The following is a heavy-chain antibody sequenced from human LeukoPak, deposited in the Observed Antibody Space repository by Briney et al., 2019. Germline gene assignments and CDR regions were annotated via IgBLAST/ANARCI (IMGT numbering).Heavy chain of an antibody. CDR2: IHTSGSN. Sequence: SETLSLTCAVSGVSISPYYWAWIRQPPGKGLEWIGYIHTSGSNNQYPSLKSRVTISVDRSKNQFSLKLSSVTAADTAVYYCARGEGSLFDYWGQGTLVTVSS. V-gene: IGHV4-4*09. CDR1: GVSISPYY. J-gene: IGHJ4*02. D-gene: IGHD2-21*01. CDR3: ARGEGSLFDY.